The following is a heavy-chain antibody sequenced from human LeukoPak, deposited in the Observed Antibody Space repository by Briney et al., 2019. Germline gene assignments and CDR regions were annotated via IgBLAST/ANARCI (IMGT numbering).Heavy chain of an antibody. Sequence: ASVKVSCKASGYTFITYGISWVRQAPGQGLEWMGWISTYNGNTKYSQKFQGRVTMTTDTSTRTAYMELRSLRSDDTTVYFCARDSWGGGSLANYYYYYMDVWGKGTTVTVSS. V-gene: IGHV1-18*01. CDR3: ARDSWGGGSLANYYYYYMDV. CDR2: ISTYNGNT. J-gene: IGHJ6*03. CDR1: GYTFITYG. D-gene: IGHD2-15*01.